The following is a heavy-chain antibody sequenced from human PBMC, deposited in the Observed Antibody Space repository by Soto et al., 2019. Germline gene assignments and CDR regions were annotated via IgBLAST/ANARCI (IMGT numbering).Heavy chain of an antibody. CDR2: IYPSGTI. V-gene: IGHV4-30-2*01. CDR3: ATSTAFAKYYFDY. J-gene: IGHJ4*02. CDR1: GVSITTNGYS. Sequence: SETLSLTCAVSGVSITTNGYSWSWIRQPPGKGLEWIGYIYPSGTIFYNPSRNSRVTISADTSNNQFSLKLTSVTAADTAVYFCATSTAFAKYYFDYWGRGTLVTVSS. D-gene: IGHD1-26*01.